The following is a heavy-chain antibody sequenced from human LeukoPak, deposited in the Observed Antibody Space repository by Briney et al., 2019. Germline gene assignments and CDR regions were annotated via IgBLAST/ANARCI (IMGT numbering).Heavy chain of an antibody. V-gene: IGHV4-39*07. CDR1: GGSISSGSYY. Sequence: PSETLSLTCTVSGGSISSGSYYWMWIRQSPTKGLEWIASVYYSGGTFYNPSLKSRVTISVDTSRNQFSLKVTSVTAADTAVYYCASGGYSGYDYGRWGQGTLVTVSS. J-gene: IGHJ4*02. D-gene: IGHD5-12*01. CDR2: VYYSGGT. CDR3: ASGGYSGYDYGR.